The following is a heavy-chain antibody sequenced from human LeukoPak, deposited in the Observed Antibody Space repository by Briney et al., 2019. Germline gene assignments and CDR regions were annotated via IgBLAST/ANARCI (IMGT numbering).Heavy chain of an antibody. V-gene: IGHV3-21*01. J-gene: IGHJ4*02. CDR1: GFTFSSYW. CDR3: ARAVGDFDY. Sequence: GGSLRLSCAASGFTFSSYWMSWVRQAPGKGLEWVSSISSSSSYIYYADSVKGRFTISRDNAKNSLYLQMNSLRAEDTAVYYCARAVGDFDYWGQGTLVAVSS. CDR2: ISSSSSYI.